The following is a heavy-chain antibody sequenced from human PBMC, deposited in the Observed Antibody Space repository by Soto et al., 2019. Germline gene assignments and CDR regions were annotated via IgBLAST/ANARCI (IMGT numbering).Heavy chain of an antibody. CDR3: ARDRYSSSWDYGLGGY. CDR1: GYTFTSYG. CDR2: ISVYNGNT. V-gene: IGHV1-18*01. J-gene: IGHJ4*02. Sequence: QVQLVQSGAEVKKPGASVKVSCKASGYTFTSYGISWVRQAPGQGLEWMGWISVYNGNTIYAQNLQGRVTMTTDTSTSTAYMELRSLRSDDTAVYYCARDRYSSSWDYGLGGYWGQGTLVTVSS. D-gene: IGHD6-13*01.